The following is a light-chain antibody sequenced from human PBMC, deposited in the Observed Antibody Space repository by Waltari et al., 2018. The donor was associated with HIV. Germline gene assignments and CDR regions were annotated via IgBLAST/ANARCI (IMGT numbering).Light chain of an antibody. J-gene: IGLJ2*01. CDR1: TSDFGRYTP. CDR2: EVT. V-gene: IGLV2-14*03. CDR3: STHTTSDTLI. Sequence: QSALTQPASVSGSPGQSVTISCTGTTSDFGRYTPVSWYQQHPGNVPKVIIYEVTSRPSGVPHRFSGSRSGNTASLTISGLQAEDEAVYYCSTHTTSDTLIFGGGTKLTVL.